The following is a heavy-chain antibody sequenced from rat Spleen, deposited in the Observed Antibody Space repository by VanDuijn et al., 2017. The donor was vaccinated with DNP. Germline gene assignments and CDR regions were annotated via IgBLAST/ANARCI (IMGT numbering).Heavy chain of an antibody. D-gene: IGHD5-1*01. CDR3: TRGANWEGNWFAY. J-gene: IGHJ3*01. CDR1: GFTFSNYG. Sequence: EVQLVGSGGGLVQPGRSLKPSCAASGFTFSNYGMHWIRQAPTKGLEWVASISPSGGSTYYRDSVKGRFTISRDDAKSTLYLQMNTLRSEDTATYYCTRGANWEGNWFAYWGQGTLVTVSS. V-gene: IGHV5-19*01. CDR2: ISPSGGST.